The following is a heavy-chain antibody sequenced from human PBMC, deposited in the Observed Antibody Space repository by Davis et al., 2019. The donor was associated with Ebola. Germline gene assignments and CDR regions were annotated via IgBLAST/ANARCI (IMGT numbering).Heavy chain of an antibody. CDR1: GYTFTGYY. V-gene: IGHV1-2*02. Sequence: ASVKVSCKASGYTFTGYYMHWVRQAPGQGLEWMGWINPNSGGTNYAQKFQGRVTITADESTSTAYMELSSLRSEDTAVYYCAGRGVVVAATKLLYYYYYGMDVWGQGTTVTVSS. D-gene: IGHD2-15*01. CDR2: INPNSGGT. CDR3: AGRGVVVAATKLLYYYYYGMDV. J-gene: IGHJ6*02.